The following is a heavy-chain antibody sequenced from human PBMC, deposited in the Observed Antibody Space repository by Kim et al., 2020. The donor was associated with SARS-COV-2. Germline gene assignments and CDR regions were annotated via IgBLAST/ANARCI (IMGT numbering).Heavy chain of an antibody. J-gene: IGHJ6*02. CDR3: ARGRDEVVVVDGIWHYYYHVGV. V-gene: IGHV3-7*01. D-gene: IGHD2-15*01. Sequence: GGSLRLSCAASGFTFSGFWMNWVRQAPGRGLEWVANINEYGSVHHYVDSVKGRFTISKDNAKNSLSLQMNSLRAEDTAVYYCARGRDEVVVVDGIWHYYYHVGVWGQGTTVTVSS. CDR1: GFTFSGFW. CDR2: INEYGSVH.